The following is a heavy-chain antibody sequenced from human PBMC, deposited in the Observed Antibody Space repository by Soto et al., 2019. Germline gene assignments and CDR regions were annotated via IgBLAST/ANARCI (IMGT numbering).Heavy chain of an antibody. Sequence: QVQLVESGGGVVQPGRSLRLSCAASGFTFSSYAMHWVRQAPGKGLEWVAGISYDRSNKYYADSVKGRFTISRDNSKNTLYMQMNSLRAEDTAVYYCERGSLAVDIDYWGQGTLVTVSS. D-gene: IGHD6-19*01. CDR3: ERGSLAVDIDY. V-gene: IGHV3-30-3*01. CDR2: ISYDRSNK. J-gene: IGHJ4*02. CDR1: GFTFSSYA.